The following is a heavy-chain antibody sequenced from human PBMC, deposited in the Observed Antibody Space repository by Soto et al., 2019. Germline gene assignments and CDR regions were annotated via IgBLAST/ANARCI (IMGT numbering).Heavy chain of an antibody. Sequence: PSETLSLTCIVSNYSISSGYHWGCIRQPPGKGLEGIGTIYQSGNTYQNPSLKSRVILSIDTSKNQFSLNLRNVTAADTAVYYCVRGKVNFDFWGKGILVTAPQ. CDR1: NYSISSGYH. CDR3: VRGKVNFDF. J-gene: IGHJ4*02. V-gene: IGHV4-38-2*02. CDR2: IYQSGNT.